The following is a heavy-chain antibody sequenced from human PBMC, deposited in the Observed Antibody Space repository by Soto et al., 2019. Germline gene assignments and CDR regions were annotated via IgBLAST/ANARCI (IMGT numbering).Heavy chain of an antibody. J-gene: IGHJ6*02. Sequence: QVQLVQSGAEVKNPGASVKVSCKTSGYTFTNYGIGWARQAPGQGLEWMGWINTYNGNTNYAQNLQGRVTLTTDTSTSTAYMELRSLRSNDTAIYYCAMVDVYVTPSPQDVWGQGTTVTVSS. CDR2: INTYNGNT. CDR3: AMVDVYVTPSPQDV. V-gene: IGHV1-18*01. D-gene: IGHD3-16*01. CDR1: GYTFTNYG.